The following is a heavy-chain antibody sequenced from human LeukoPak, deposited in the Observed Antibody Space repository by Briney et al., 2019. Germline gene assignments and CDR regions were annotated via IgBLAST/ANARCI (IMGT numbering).Heavy chain of an antibody. D-gene: IGHD5-24*01. CDR1: GFTFSTYA. Sequence: GGSLRLSCAASGFTFSTYAMNWVRQAPGKGLEWVSTINHNGGNTYYADSVKGRFTISRDNSKNTLYLQMNSLRAEDTAVYYCAKERWLQFLDAFDIWGQGTMVTVSS. CDR2: INHNGGNT. V-gene: IGHV3-23*01. J-gene: IGHJ3*02. CDR3: AKERWLQFLDAFDI.